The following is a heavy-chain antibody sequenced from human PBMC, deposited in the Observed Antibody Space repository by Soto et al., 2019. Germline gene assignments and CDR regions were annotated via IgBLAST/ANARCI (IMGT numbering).Heavy chain of an antibody. D-gene: IGHD2-2*01. CDR1: EFTFSLYV. Sequence: GGSLRLSCVGSEFTFSLYVIGWVRQAPGKGLEWVSAISGSGGSTYYADSVKGRFTISRDNSKNTLYLQMNSLRAEDTAVYYCANYVVVVPAFYYYYYGMDVWGQGTTVTVSS. V-gene: IGHV3-23*01. CDR3: ANYVVVVPAFYYYYYGMDV. CDR2: ISGSGGST. J-gene: IGHJ6*02.